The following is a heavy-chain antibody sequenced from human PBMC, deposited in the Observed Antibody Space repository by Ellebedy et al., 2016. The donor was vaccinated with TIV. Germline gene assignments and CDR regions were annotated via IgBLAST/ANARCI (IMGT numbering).Heavy chain of an antibody. D-gene: IGHD2-2*02. CDR1: GFTFSSYG. Sequence: GGSLRLXXAASGFTFSSYGMHWVRQAPGKGLEWVAVISYDGSNKYYADSVKGRFTISRDNSKNTLYLQMNSLRAEDTAVYYCARLGSRKGYCSSTSCYMKSGGWFNPWGQGTLVTVSS. CDR3: ARLGSRKGYCSSTSCYMKSGGWFNP. CDR2: ISYDGSNK. J-gene: IGHJ5*02. V-gene: IGHV3-30*03.